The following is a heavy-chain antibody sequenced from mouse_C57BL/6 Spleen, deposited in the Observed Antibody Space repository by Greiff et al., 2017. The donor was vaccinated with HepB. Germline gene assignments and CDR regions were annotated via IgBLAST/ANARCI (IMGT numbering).Heavy chain of an antibody. CDR2: ILPGSGST. CDR1: GYTFTGYW. V-gene: IGHV1-9*01. D-gene: IGHD1-1*01. J-gene: IGHJ3*01. Sequence: VMLVESGAELMKPGASVKLSCKATGYTFTGYWIEWVKQRPGHGLEWIGEILPGSGSTNYNEKFKGKATFTADTSSNTAYMQLSSLTTEDSAIYYCARRGHYYGSSSWFAYWGQGTLVTVSA. CDR3: ARRGHYYGSSSWFAY.